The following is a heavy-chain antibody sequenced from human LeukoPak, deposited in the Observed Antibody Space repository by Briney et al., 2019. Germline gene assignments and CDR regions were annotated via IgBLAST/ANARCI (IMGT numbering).Heavy chain of an antibody. V-gene: IGHV1-69*13. Sequence: SVKVSCKASGGTFSSYAISWVRQAPGQGLEWMGGTIPIFGTANYAQKFQGRVTITADESTSTAYMELSSLRSEDTAVYYCTRCSVIATRRVDDAFDIWGQGTMVTVSS. D-gene: IGHD6-6*01. CDR3: TRCSVIATRRVDDAFDI. J-gene: IGHJ3*02. CDR1: GGTFSSYA. CDR2: TIPIFGTA.